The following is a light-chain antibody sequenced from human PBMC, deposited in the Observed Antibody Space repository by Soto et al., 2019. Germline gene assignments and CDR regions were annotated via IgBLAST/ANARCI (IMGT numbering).Light chain of an antibody. CDR3: QQYGSSIT. V-gene: IGKV3-20*01. CDR1: QSVSSSY. CDR2: ATS. Sequence: ESVLTQSPGTLSLSPGERATLSCRASQSVSSSYLAWYQQKPGQAPRLLIYATSYRATGIPDRFRGGGSGTDFTLTISRLEPEDFAVYYCQQYGSSITFGGGTKVDIK. J-gene: IGKJ4*01.